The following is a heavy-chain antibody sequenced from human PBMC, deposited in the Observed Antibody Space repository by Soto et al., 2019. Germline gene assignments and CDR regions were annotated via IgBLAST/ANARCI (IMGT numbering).Heavy chain of an antibody. D-gene: IGHD5-12*01. Sequence: PGGSLRLSCAASGFTFSSYSMNWVRQAPGKGLEWVSSISSSSSYIYYADSVKGRFTISRDNAKNSLYLQMNSLRAEDTAVYYCARDWFTRPPRDSGYDPGCVGYWGQGTLVTVSS. CDR2: ISSSSSYI. J-gene: IGHJ4*02. CDR1: GFTFSSYS. CDR3: ARDWFTRPPRDSGYDPGCVGY. V-gene: IGHV3-21*01.